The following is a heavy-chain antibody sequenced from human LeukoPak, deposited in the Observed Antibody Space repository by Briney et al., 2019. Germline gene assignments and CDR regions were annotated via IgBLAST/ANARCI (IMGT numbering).Heavy chain of an antibody. V-gene: IGHV3-11*06. Sequence: PGGSLRLSCAASGFTFSDYYMSWIRQAPGKGLEWVSYISSSSSYTNYADSVKGRFTISRDNAKNSLYLQMNSLRAEDTAVYYCASGYAPATDYYYHGMDVWGKGTTVTVSS. CDR3: ASGYAPATDYYYHGMDV. D-gene: IGHD5-12*01. CDR1: GFTFSDYY. J-gene: IGHJ6*04. CDR2: ISSSSSYT.